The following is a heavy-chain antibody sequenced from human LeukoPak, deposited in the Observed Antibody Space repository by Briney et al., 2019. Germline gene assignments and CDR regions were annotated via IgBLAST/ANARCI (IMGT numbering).Heavy chain of an antibody. CDR2: ISSGSSSI. Sequence: GGSLRLSCAASEFTFSSYNMNWVRQAPGKGLQWVSYISSGSSSIYYADSVKGRFTISRDNAKNSLYLQMNSLRDEDTAVYYCARGLFGELLWGRYGMDVWGQGTTVTVSS. D-gene: IGHD3-10*01. J-gene: IGHJ6*02. CDR1: EFTFSSYN. V-gene: IGHV3-48*02. CDR3: ARGLFGELLWGRYGMDV.